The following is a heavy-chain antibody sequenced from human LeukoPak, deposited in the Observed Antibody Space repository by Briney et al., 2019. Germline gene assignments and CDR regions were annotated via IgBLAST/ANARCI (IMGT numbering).Heavy chain of an antibody. CDR3: ARSEVSISGVAPNWFDP. CDR1: GGSMSSGDYF. CDR2: IHYSGNT. D-gene: IGHD3-3*01. Sequence: SQTLSLTCTVSGGSMSSGDYFWNWIRQFPGKGLEWIGYIHYSGNTYYNSSPQGRVTISLSTSQNLFSLRLSSVIAADTAVYYCARSEVSISGVAPNWFDPWGQGTLVTVSS. V-gene: IGHV4-31*03. J-gene: IGHJ5*02.